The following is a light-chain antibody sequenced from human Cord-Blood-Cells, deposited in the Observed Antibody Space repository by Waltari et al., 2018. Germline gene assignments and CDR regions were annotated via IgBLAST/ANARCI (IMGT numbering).Light chain of an antibody. J-gene: IGKJ2*03. CDR2: GAS. CDR3: QQYGSSPYS. Sequence: EIALTQSPRTLSVAAGERATLSSRPGKSVSSSYLPWYQQKPGQAPRLLIYGASSRATGVPDRFSGSGSGTDFTLTISRLEPEDFAVYYCQQYGSSPYSFGQGTKLEIK. V-gene: IGKV3-20*01. CDR1: KSVSSSY.